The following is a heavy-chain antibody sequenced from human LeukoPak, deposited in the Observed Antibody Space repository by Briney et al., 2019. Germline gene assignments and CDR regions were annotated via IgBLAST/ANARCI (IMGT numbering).Heavy chain of an antibody. V-gene: IGHV4-39*01. CDR2: IYYSGST. J-gene: IGHJ6*03. CDR1: GGSISSSSYY. CDR3: ARQVGGGYYYYMDV. Sequence: SETLSLTCTVSGGSISSSSYYWGWIRQPPGKGLEWIGSIYYSGSTYYDPSLKSRVTISVDTSKNQFSLKLSSVTAADTAVYYCARQVGGGYYYYMDVWGKGTTVTVSS. D-gene: IGHD3-16*01.